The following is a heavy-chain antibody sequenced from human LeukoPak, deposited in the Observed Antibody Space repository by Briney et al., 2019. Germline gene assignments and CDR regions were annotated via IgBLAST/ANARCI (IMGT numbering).Heavy chain of an antibody. V-gene: IGHV3-23*01. CDR2: ISGSGGST. J-gene: IGHJ4*02. CDR3: AKGSQGPRWSSDYFDY. D-gene: IGHD6-13*01. Sequence: GGSLRLSCAASGFTFSSYGMSWVRQAPGKGLEWVSAISGSGGSTYYADSVKGRFTISRDNSKNTLYLQMNSLRAEDTAVYYCAKGSQGPRWSSDYFDYWGQGTLVTVSS. CDR1: GFTFSSYG.